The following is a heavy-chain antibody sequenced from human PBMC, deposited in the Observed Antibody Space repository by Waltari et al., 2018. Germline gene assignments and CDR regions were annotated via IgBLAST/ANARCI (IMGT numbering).Heavy chain of an antibody. CDR2: IYYSGST. CDR3: ARLPISLGVGSVFDI. Sequence: QMQLQESGPGLVKPSEPLSLTCTVSGGSISSSTYYWGWIRQPPGKGLEGIGNIYYSGSTYYKPPLKMRLTISVDTSKNQFSLNLRSVTAADTAVYYCARLPISLGVGSVFDIWGQGTMVTVSS. CDR1: GGSISSSTYY. D-gene: IGHD2-15*01. J-gene: IGHJ3*02. V-gene: IGHV4-39*01.